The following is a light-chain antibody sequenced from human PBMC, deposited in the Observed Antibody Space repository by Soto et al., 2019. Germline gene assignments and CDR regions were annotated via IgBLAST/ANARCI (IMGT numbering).Light chain of an antibody. V-gene: IGKV3-20*01. CDR2: GAS. Sequence: EMGLTQSPGTLSLSPGERATLSCRASQSVSSSYLAWYQQKPGQAPRLLIYGASSRATGIPDRFSGSGSGTDFPLTISRLEPEDFAVYYCQQYGSSPYTFGQGTKLEIK. CDR1: QSVSSSY. J-gene: IGKJ2*01. CDR3: QQYGSSPYT.